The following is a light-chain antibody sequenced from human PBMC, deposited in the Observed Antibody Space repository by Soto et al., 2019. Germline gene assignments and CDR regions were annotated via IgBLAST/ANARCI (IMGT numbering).Light chain of an antibody. J-gene: IGLJ1*01. CDR2: RNK. Sequence: QSVLTQTPSASGTPGQRVTISCSGSSSNIGSNYVYWYQQLPGTAPKLLVYRNKQRPSGVPDRFSGSKSGTSASLAISGLRSEDEADYYCAAWDDSLSGQVFGTGTKLTVL. CDR1: SSNIGSNY. V-gene: IGLV1-47*01. CDR3: AAWDDSLSGQV.